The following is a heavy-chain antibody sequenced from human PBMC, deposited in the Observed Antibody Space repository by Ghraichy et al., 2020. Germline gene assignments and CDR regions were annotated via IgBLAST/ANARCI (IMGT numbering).Heavy chain of an antibody. J-gene: IGHJ5*01. Sequence: GGLRLSCAASGFTFSNAWMSWVRQAPGKGLEWVGRIKSKTDGGTTDYATPVEGRFTISRDDSKNTLFLQMNRLKSDDTAVYYCTLDEGFDSWGQGTLVTVSS. CDR1: GFTFSNAW. CDR2: IKSKTDGGTT. CDR3: TLDEGFDS. V-gene: IGHV3-15*01.